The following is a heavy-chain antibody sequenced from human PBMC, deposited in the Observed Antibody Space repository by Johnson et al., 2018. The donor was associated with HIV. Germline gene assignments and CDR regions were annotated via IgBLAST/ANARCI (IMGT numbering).Heavy chain of an antibody. D-gene: IGHD2-2*01. Sequence: LVESGGGVVQPGGSLRLSCAASGFTVSSNYMSWVRQAPGKGLEWLSVLYSDGRTYYADSVKGRFTISRDGSKNTLFLQMNSLRAEDTAVYYCARRCSSSSCSHGAFDIWGQGTVVTVAS. CDR3: ARRCSSSSCSHGAFDI. CDR2: LYSDGRT. V-gene: IGHV3-66*04. J-gene: IGHJ3*02. CDR1: GFTVSSNY.